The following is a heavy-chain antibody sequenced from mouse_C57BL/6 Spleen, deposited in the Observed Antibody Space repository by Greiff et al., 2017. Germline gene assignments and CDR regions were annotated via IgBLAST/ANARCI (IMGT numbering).Heavy chain of an antibody. V-gene: IGHV1-9*01. CDR3: ARTEGNYDGTVWFAY. CDR2: ILPGSGST. J-gene: IGHJ3*01. D-gene: IGHD2-4*01. Sequence: VQLQQSGAELMKPGASVKLSCKATGYTFTGYWIAWVKQRPGHGLEWIGEILPGSGSTNYNEKFKGKATFTADTSSNTAYMQLSSLTTEDSAIYYCARTEGNYDGTVWFAYWGQGTLVTVSA. CDR1: GYTFTGYW.